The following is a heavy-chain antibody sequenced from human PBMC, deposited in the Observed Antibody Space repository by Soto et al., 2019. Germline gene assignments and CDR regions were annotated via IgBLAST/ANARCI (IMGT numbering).Heavy chain of an antibody. D-gene: IGHD3-3*01. CDR1: GFTFSSYE. Sequence: GGSLRLSCAVSGFTFSSYEMNWVRQAPGKGLEWVSYIGTSGKTIYYADSVRGRFTISRDNAKNSLYLQMNSLRAEDTAVYFCAKDVLRFMGREGWDGMDVWGQGTAVTVSS. V-gene: IGHV3-48*03. J-gene: IGHJ6*02. CDR3: AKDVLRFMGREGWDGMDV. CDR2: IGTSGKTI.